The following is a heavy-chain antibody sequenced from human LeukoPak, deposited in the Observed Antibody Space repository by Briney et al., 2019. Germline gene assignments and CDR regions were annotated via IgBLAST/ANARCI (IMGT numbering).Heavy chain of an antibody. D-gene: IGHD3-9*01. CDR1: GFTLSTYA. CDR3: SRQRYFDWYGDY. J-gene: IGHJ4*02. Sequence: GGSLRLSCAASGFTLSTYAMSWVRQAPGKGLEWVSAISTTGDRTNYADSVKGRFTISRDNSKNTLYLQINSLRAEDTAVYYCSRQRYFDWYGDYWGQGTLVTVSS. CDR2: ISTTGDRT. V-gene: IGHV3-23*01.